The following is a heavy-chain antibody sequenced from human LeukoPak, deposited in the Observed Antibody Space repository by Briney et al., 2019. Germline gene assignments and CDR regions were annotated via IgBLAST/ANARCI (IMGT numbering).Heavy chain of an antibody. Sequence: ASVKVSCKASGGTFSSYAISWVRQAPGQGLEWMGLINPSGGSTSYAQKFQGRVTMTRDTSTSTVYMELSSLRSEDTAVYYCARGADIVVVPAADNWFDPWGQGTLVTVSS. D-gene: IGHD2-2*01. CDR2: INPSGGST. CDR3: ARGADIVVVPAADNWFDP. J-gene: IGHJ5*02. CDR1: GGTFSSYA. V-gene: IGHV1-46*01.